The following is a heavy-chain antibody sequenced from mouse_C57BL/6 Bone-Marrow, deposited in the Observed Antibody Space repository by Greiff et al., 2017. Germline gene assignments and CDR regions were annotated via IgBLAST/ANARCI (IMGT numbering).Heavy chain of an antibody. CDR2: INPGSGGT. Sequence: QVQLQQSGAELVRPGTSVKVSCKASGYAFTNYLIEWVKQRPGQGLEWIGMINPGSGGTNYNEKFKGKATLTADKSSITAYMQLSSLTSEDSAVYFCARMVKGYWGQGTTLTVSS. CDR1: GYAFTNYL. V-gene: IGHV1-54*01. J-gene: IGHJ2*01. D-gene: IGHD2-2*01. CDR3: ARMVKGY.